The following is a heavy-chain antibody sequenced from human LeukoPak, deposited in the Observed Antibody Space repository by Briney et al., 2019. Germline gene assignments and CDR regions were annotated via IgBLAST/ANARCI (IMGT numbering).Heavy chain of an antibody. V-gene: IGHV3-48*01. CDR2: ISSSSSTI. CDR1: GFTFSSYS. CDR3: ARGRITIFGVATPYAFDI. J-gene: IGHJ3*02. D-gene: IGHD3-3*01. Sequence: GGSLRLSCAASGFTFSSYSMNWVRQAPGKGLEWVSYISSSSSTIYYADSVKGRFTISRDNAKNSLYLQMNSLRAEDTAVYYCARGRITIFGVATPYAFDIWGQGTMVTVSS.